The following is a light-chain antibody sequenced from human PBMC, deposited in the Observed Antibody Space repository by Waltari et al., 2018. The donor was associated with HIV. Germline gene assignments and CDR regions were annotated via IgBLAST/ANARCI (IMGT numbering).Light chain of an antibody. Sequence: QSALTQPASVSGSPGQSITISCTGTSRDVGNYALVSWYQQHPGKAPKLMIFEVNKRPSGVSDRFSGSKSDNTASLTISGLQTEDEADYYCCSYAGSGTLDVFGTGTKVTVL. V-gene: IGLV2-23*02. CDR1: SRDVGNYAL. CDR3: CSYAGSGTLDV. J-gene: IGLJ1*01. CDR2: EVN.